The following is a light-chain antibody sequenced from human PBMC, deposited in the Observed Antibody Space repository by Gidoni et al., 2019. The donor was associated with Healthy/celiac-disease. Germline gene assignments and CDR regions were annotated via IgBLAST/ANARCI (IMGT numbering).Light chain of an antibody. V-gene: IGLV2-8*01. CDR3: SSYAGSNNLV. CDR2: EVS. CDR1: SSDVGGYNY. J-gene: IGLJ2*01. Sequence: QSALTHPPSASGSPGQSVTISCTGTSSDVGGYNYVSWYQPRPGKAPKLMIYEVSKRPSGVPDRFAGSKSGNTASLNVSGLQAEDEADYYCSSYAGSNNLVFGGGTKLTVL.